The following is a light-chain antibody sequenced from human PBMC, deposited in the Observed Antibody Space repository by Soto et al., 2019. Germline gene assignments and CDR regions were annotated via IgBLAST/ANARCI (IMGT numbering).Light chain of an antibody. CDR3: SSYTTSSTYV. V-gene: IGLV2-14*01. Sequence: QSALTQPASLSGSPGQSITISCTGSSSDIGAYAYVSWFRQYPGKAPKLLIYEVTNRPSGVSNRFSGSKSGNTASLTISGLQAEDEADYYCSSYTTSSTYVFGSGTKLTVL. J-gene: IGLJ1*01. CDR2: EVT. CDR1: SSDIGAYAY.